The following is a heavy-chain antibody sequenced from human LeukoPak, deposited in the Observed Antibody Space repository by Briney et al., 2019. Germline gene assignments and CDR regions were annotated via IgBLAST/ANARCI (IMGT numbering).Heavy chain of an antibody. J-gene: IGHJ4*02. CDR2: IYYSGST. V-gene: IGHV4-39*07. D-gene: IGHD6-19*01. CDR3: ARVSQWLVGAFDY. Sequence: PSETLSLTCTVSGGSISSSSYYWGWIRQPPGKGLEWIGSIYYSGSTYYNPSLKSRVTISVDTSKNQFSLKLSSVTAADTAVYYCARVSQWLVGAFDYWGRGTLVTVSS. CDR1: GGSISSSSYY.